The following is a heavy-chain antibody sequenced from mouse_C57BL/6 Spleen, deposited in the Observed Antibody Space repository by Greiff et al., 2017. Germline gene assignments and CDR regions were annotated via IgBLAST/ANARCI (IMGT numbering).Heavy chain of an antibody. J-gene: IGHJ2*01. CDR2: IDPSDSYT. Sequence: VQLQQPGAELVKPGASVKLSCKASGYTFTSYWMQWVKQRPGQGLEWIGEIDPSDSYTNYNQKFKGKATLTVDTSSSTAYMQLSSLTSEDSAVYYCAREGKFDDWGQGTTLTVSS. CDR1: GYTFTSYW. D-gene: IGHD2-1*01. V-gene: IGHV1-50*01. CDR3: AREGKFDD.